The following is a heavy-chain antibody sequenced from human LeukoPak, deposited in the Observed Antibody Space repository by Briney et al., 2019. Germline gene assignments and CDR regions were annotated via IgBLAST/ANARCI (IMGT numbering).Heavy chain of an antibody. CDR2: ISYDGSNK. Sequence: GGSLRLSCAASGFTFSSYGMRWVRQAPGKGLEWVAVISYDGSNKYYADSVKGRFTISRDNSKNTLYLQMNSLRAEDTAVYYCAKAKAEDSSGAFDIWGQGTMVTVSS. CDR3: AKAKAEDSSGAFDI. D-gene: IGHD6-19*01. J-gene: IGHJ3*02. CDR1: GFTFSSYG. V-gene: IGHV3-30*18.